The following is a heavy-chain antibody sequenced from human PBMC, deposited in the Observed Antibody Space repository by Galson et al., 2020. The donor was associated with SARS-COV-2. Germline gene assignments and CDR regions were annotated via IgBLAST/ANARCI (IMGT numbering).Heavy chain of an antibody. CDR3: AREKAVAGTVFDY. J-gene: IGHJ4*02. Sequence: GGSLRLSFAASGFTFSRHWMTWVRQAPGKGLEWVANIKEDGSETYYVDSVTGRFTISRDNAKNSLYLQINSLRAEDTAVYYCAREKAVAGTVFDYWGQGTLVTVSS. V-gene: IGHV3-7*03. D-gene: IGHD6-19*01. CDR2: IKEDGSET. CDR1: GFTFSRHW.